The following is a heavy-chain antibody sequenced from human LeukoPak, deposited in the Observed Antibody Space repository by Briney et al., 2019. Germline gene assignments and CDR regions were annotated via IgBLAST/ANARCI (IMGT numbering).Heavy chain of an antibody. J-gene: IGHJ4*02. CDR3: ARDNEAPDIVGATPFDY. V-gene: IGHV1-2*02. D-gene: IGHD1-26*01. CDR1: GYTFTGYY. Sequence: ASVKVSCKASGYTFTGYYMHWVRQAPGQGLEWMGWINPNSGGTNYAQKFQGRVTMTRDTSISTAYMELSRLRSDDTAVYYCARDNEAPDIVGATPFDYWGQGTLVTVSS. CDR2: INPNSGGT.